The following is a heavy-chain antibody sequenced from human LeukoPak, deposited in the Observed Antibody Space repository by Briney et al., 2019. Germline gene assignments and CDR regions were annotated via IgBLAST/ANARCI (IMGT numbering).Heavy chain of an antibody. Sequence: GGSLRLSCAASGFTFSIYAMSWVRQAPGKGLEWVSGFSGSGGSTYYADSVKGRFTISRDNSKNTLYLQMNSLRAEDTAVYYCAKRGCSTINCYYMDVWGKGTTVTVSS. V-gene: IGHV3-23*01. D-gene: IGHD2-2*01. J-gene: IGHJ6*03. CDR3: AKRGCSTINCYYMDV. CDR2: FSGSGGST. CDR1: GFTFSIYA.